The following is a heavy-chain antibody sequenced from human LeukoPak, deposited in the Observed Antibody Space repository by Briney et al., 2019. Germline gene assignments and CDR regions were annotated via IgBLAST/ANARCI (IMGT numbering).Heavy chain of an antibody. CDR1: GDFVGNSIYY. CDR3: ARHRSGYSFDF. J-gene: IGHJ4*02. D-gene: IGHD3-3*01. Sequence: SETLSLTCSVSGDFVGNSIYYWGWIRQPPGKGLEWIGSIHYSGTTYYNPSHKSRVTVSVDTSKSQFSLKVSSVTAADTAVYYCARHRSGYSFDFWGQGTLVTVSS. V-gene: IGHV4-39*01. CDR2: IHYSGTT.